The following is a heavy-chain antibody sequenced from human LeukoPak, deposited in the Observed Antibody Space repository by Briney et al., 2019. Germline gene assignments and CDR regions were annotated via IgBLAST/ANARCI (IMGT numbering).Heavy chain of an antibody. D-gene: IGHD1-14*01. CDR1: GGSISNTNYY. V-gene: IGHV4-39*07. J-gene: IGHJ5*02. Sequence: SETLSLTCTVSGGSISNTNYYWVWIRQPPGKGLEWIGSTYYSGKTFYRSSLKSRVTISLDTSKNQFSLKLRSVTAADTAVYYCASGLTTRGRIWFDPWGQGTLVTVSS. CDR3: ASGLTTRGRIWFDP. CDR2: TYYSGKT.